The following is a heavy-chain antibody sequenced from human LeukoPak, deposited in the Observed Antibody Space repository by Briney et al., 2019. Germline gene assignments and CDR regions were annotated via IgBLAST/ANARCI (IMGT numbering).Heavy chain of an antibody. CDR3: ARDHPSPTSYSSSPGWFDP. V-gene: IGHV1-69*05. Sequence: GASVKVSCKASGGIFSRYAISWVRQAPGQGLEWMGGLVPMFGTPNQAQKFQGRVTITTDESTSTAYMELSSLRSEDTAVYYCARDHPSPTSYSSSPGWFDPWGQGTLVTVSS. CDR2: LVPMFGTP. CDR1: GGIFSRYA. D-gene: IGHD6-6*01. J-gene: IGHJ5*02.